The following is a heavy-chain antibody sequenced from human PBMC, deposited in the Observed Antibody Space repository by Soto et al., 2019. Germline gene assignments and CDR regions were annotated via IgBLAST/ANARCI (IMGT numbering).Heavy chain of an antibody. CDR3: ARMATFGSLNWFDP. CDR2: INPSGGST. V-gene: IGHV1-46*01. Sequence: GASVKVSCKASGYTFTSYYMHWVRQAPGQGLEWMGIINPSGGSTSYAQKFQGRVTMTRDISTATAYMELSSLRSDDTATYYCARMATFGSLNWFDPWGQGTLVTVSS. D-gene: IGHD3-16*01. J-gene: IGHJ5*02. CDR1: GYTFTSYY.